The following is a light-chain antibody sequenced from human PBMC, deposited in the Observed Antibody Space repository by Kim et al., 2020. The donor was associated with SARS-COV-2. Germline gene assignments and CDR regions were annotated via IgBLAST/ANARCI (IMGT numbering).Light chain of an antibody. CDR3: QQRGNWPLT. J-gene: IGKJ4*01. Sequence: EIVLTQSPATLSLSPGERATLSCRASQSVSSYLAWYQQKPGQAPRLLIYDASNRATGIPARFSGSGSGTDFTLTIGGLEPEDFAVYYCQQRGNWPLTFGGGTKLEI. V-gene: IGKV3-11*01. CDR1: QSVSSY. CDR2: DAS.